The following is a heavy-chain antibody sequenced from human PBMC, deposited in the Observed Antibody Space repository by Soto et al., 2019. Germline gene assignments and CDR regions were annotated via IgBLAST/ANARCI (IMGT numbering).Heavy chain of an antibody. D-gene: IGHD2-2*01. CDR2: IWFDGSDK. V-gene: IGHV3-33*01. J-gene: IGHJ3*02. CDR3: ARLYCSSPSCYSVGAFEI. CDR1: GFTFSNYG. Sequence: VGSLRLSCAASGFTFSNYGMHWVRQAPGKGLEWVALIWFDGSDKYYADSVKGRFTMPRDNSKNTVYLQMNSLRAEDTAMYYCARLYCSSPSCYSVGAFEIRGQGTMVTVSS.